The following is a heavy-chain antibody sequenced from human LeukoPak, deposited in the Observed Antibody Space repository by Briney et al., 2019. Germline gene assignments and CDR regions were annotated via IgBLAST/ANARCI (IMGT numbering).Heavy chain of an antibody. J-gene: IGHJ5*02. Sequence: ASVKVSCKASGYTFTSYAIHWVRLAPGQRLEWMGWVNAGNGDTKYSQRFQDRVTITSDTSATTAYMELSSLRSEDTAVYYCARATGGWALFDPWGQGTLVTVSS. CDR3: ARATGGWALFDP. D-gene: IGHD5-12*01. CDR1: GYTFTSYA. V-gene: IGHV1-3*01. CDR2: VNAGNGDT.